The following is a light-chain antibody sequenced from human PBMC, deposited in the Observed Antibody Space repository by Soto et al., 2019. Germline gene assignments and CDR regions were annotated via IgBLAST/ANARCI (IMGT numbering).Light chain of an antibody. V-gene: IGLV2-14*01. CDR3: SSYTGSSTLVV. Sequence: QSVLTQPASVSGSPGQSITISCTGISSDVGDYNYVSWYQQHPGKAPKLMIYEVSNRPSGVSNRFSGSKSGNTASLTISGLQAEDEADYHCSSYTGSSTLVVFGGGTKLTVL. CDR2: EVS. CDR1: SSDVGDYNY. J-gene: IGLJ2*01.